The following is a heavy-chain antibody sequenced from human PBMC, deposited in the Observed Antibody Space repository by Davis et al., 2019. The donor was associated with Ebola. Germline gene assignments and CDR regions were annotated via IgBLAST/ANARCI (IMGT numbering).Heavy chain of an antibody. V-gene: IGHV1-69*02. J-gene: IGHJ4*02. CDR3: AKVPHPFLSGLESGWYDY. CDR2: IIPILGIA. CDR1: GGTFSSYT. Sequence: SVKVSCKASGGTFSSYTISWVRQAPGQGLEWMGRIIPILGIANYAQKFQGRVTITADKSTSTAYMELSSLRSEDTAVYYCAKVPHPFLSGLESGWYDYWGQGTLVTVSS. D-gene: IGHD6-19*01.